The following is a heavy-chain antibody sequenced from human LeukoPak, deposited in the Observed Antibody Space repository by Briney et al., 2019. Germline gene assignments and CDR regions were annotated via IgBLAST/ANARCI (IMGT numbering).Heavy chain of an antibody. CDR2: INPSGGST. CDR3: ARDYQGTGPFDY. Sequence: ASVKVSCKASGYTFTSYYMHWVRQAPGQGLEWMGIINPSGGSTSYAQKFQGRVTMTRDTSTSTVYMGLSSLRSEDTAVYYCARDYQGTGPFDYWGQGTLVTVSS. D-gene: IGHD3-10*01. J-gene: IGHJ4*02. CDR1: GYTFTSYY. V-gene: IGHV1-46*01.